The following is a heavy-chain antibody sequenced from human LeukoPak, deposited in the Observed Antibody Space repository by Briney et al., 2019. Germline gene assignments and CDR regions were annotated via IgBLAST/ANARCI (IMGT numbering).Heavy chain of an antibody. CDR3: AREPSYTSSWYTSCDY. D-gene: IGHD6-13*01. CDR1: GFTFSDYY. V-gene: IGHV3-11*04. CDR2: ITLSSSTI. Sequence: PGGSLRLSCAASGFTFSDYYMSWIRQAPGKGLEWVSYITLSSSTIYYADSVKGRFTISRDNAKNSVYLQMDSLRAEDTAVYYCAREPSYTSSWYTSCDYWGQGTLVTVSS. J-gene: IGHJ4*02.